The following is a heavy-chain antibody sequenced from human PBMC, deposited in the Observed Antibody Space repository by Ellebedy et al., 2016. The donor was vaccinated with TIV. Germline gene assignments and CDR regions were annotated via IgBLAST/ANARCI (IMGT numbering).Heavy chain of an antibody. CDR3: ARHTAMLTYYGMDV. D-gene: IGHD5-18*01. CDR2: ISAYNGNT. J-gene: IGHJ6*02. CDR1: GYTFTSYG. V-gene: IGHV1-18*01. Sequence: AASVKVSCKASGYTFTSYGISWVRQAPGQGLEWMGWISAYNGNTNYAQKLQGRVTMTTDTSTSTAYMELRSLRSDDTAVYYCARHTAMLTYYGMDVWGQGTTVTVSS.